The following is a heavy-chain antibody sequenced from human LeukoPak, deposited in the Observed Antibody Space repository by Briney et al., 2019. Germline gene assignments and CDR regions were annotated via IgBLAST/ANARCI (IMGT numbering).Heavy chain of an antibody. CDR1: GFTFSSFS. CDR3: ARASIAAAGFDY. J-gene: IGHJ4*02. Sequence: GGSLRLSCAASGFTFSSFSMNWVRQAPGKGLEWVAVIWYDGSNKYYADSVKGRFTISRDNSKNTLYLQMNSLRAEDTAVYYCARASIAAAGFDYWGQGTLVTVSS. D-gene: IGHD6-13*01. V-gene: IGHV3-33*08. CDR2: IWYDGSNK.